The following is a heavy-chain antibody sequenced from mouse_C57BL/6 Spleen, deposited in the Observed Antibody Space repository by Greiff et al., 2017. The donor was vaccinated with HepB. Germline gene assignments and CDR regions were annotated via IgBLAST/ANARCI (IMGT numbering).Heavy chain of an antibody. J-gene: IGHJ1*03. CDR2: IDPETGGT. Sequence: QVQLQQSGAELVRPGASVTLSCKASGYTFTDYEMHWVKQTPVHGLEWIGTIDPETGGTAYNQKFKGKAILTADKSSSTAYMELRSLTSEDSAVYYCTRNYARRGYFDVWGTGTTVTVSS. CDR3: TRNYARRGYFDV. D-gene: IGHD1-1*01. CDR1: GYTFTDYE. V-gene: IGHV1-15*01.